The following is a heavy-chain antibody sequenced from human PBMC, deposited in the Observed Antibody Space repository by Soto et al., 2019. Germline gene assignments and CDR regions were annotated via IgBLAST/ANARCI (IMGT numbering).Heavy chain of an antibody. CDR3: ARTTDCSSTSCEAFDI. CDR1: GGSISSGGYY. D-gene: IGHD2-2*01. J-gene: IGHJ3*02. CDR2: IYYSGST. Sequence: PSETLSLTCTVSGGSISSGGYYWSWIRQHPGKGLEWIGYIYYSGSTYYNPSLKSRVTISVDTSKNQFSLKLSSVTAADTAVYYCARTTDCSSTSCEAFDIWGQGTMVTVSS. V-gene: IGHV4-31*03.